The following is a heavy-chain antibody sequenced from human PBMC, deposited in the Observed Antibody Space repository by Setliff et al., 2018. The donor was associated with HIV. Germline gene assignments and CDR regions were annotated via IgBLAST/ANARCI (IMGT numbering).Heavy chain of an antibody. D-gene: IGHD2-8*01. Sequence: WASVKVSCKASGYPFSDNYIHWVRQAPGQGLEWMGWINTDSGGTNLAQKFQGSVSMTRDTSISTAYLELSRLTSDDTAVYYCARGFLHYTNWLYFYFDSWGQGTLVTVSS. V-gene: IGHV1-2*02. CDR2: INTDSGGT. CDR3: ARGFLHYTNWLYFYFDS. CDR1: GYPFSDNY. J-gene: IGHJ4*02.